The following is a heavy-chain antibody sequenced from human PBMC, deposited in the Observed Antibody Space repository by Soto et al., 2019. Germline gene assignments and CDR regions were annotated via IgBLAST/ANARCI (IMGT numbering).Heavy chain of an antibody. V-gene: IGHV3-48*01. J-gene: IGHJ5*02. Sequence: GGSLRLSCAASGFTFSSYSMNWVRQAPGKGLEWVSYISSSSSTIYYADSVKGRFTISRDNAKNSLYLQMNSLRAEDTAVYYCARVIRVPAAISTSNNWFDPWGQGTLVTVSS. CDR3: ARVIRVPAAISTSNNWFDP. D-gene: IGHD2-2*01. CDR1: GFTFSSYS. CDR2: ISSSSSTI.